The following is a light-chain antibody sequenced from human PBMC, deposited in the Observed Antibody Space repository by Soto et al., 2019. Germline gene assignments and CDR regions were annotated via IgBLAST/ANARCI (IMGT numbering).Light chain of an antibody. CDR1: QSLVNSDGNTY. CDR3: MQATHFPT. Sequence: DIVMTQTPLSSPVTLGQPASISCRSSQSLVNSDGNTYLSWLQQRPGQPPRLLIYKISNRVSGVPDRFSGSGAGTDFTLKISRVEAEDVGVYYYMQATHFPTFGQGTKLEIK. J-gene: IGKJ2*01. V-gene: IGKV2-24*01. CDR2: KIS.